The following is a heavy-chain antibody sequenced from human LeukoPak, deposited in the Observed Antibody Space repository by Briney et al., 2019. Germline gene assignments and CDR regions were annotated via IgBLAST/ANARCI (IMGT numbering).Heavy chain of an antibody. CDR1: GFTFDDYA. Sequence: PGGSLRLSCAASGFTFDDYAMHWVRHAPGKGLEWVSGISWNSGSIGYADSVKGRFTISRDNAKNSLYLQMNSLRAEDTALYYCAKAKGHDYGDYLDYWGQGTLVTVSS. J-gene: IGHJ4*02. CDR2: ISWNSGSI. V-gene: IGHV3-9*01. CDR3: AKAKGHDYGDYLDY. D-gene: IGHD4-17*01.